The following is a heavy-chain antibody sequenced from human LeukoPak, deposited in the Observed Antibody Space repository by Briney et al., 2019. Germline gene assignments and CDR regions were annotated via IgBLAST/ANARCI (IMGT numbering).Heavy chain of an antibody. V-gene: IGHV5-51*01. J-gene: IGHJ3*02. D-gene: IGHD2/OR15-2a*01. CDR2: IYPDDSDT. CDR3: ARPLTTSYDAFDI. Sequence: GESLKISCRGSGYIFSFYWIAWVRQMPGKGLQWMGIIYPDDSDTRYSPSFQGQVTISADKSISTAYLQWSSLKASDTAMYYCARPLTTSYDAFDIWGQGTMVTVSS. CDR1: GYIFSFYW.